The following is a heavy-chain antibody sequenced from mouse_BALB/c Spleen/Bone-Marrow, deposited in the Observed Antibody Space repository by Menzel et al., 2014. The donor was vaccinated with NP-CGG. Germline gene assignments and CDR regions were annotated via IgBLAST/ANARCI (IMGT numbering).Heavy chain of an antibody. J-gene: IGHJ3*01. V-gene: IGHV1-69*02. Sequence: VKLMESGAELVKPGASVKLSCKASGYTFTSYWMHWVKQRPGQGLEWIGEIDPSDSYTNYNQKFKGKATLTVDKSSSTAYMQLSGLTSEDSAVYYCARYGGYFPWFAYWGQGTLVTVSA. CDR2: IDPSDSYT. CDR3: ARYGGYFPWFAY. CDR1: GYTFTSYW. D-gene: IGHD2-3*01.